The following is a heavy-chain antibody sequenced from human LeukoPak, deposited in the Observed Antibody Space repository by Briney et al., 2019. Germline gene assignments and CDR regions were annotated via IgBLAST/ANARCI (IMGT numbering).Heavy chain of an antibody. CDR1: GGSISSYY. CDR3: ARFKRWFDP. J-gene: IGHJ5*02. Sequence: SETLSLSCTVSGGSISSYYWSWIRQPPGKGLEWIGYIYYSGSTNYNPSLKSRVTISVDTSKNQFSLKLGSVPAADTAVYYCARFKRWFDPWGQGTLVTVSS. V-gene: IGHV4-59*01. CDR2: IYYSGST.